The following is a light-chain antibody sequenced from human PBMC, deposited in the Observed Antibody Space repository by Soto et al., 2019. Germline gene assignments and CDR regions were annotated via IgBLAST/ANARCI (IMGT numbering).Light chain of an antibody. CDR2: AAS. CDR3: QQSYSTPVT. CDR1: QSISSY. V-gene: IGKV1-39*01. J-gene: IGKJ3*01. Sequence: DIQMTQSPSSLSASVGDRVTITCRASQSISSYLNWYQQKPGKAPKLMIYAASSLQSGVPSRFSGSGSGTDFTLTISSLQPEEFATYYCQQSYSTPVTFGPGTKVDIK.